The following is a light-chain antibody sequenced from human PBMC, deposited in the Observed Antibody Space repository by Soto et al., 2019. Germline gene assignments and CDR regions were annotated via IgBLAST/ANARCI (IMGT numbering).Light chain of an antibody. CDR1: QSIQTW. CDR3: QQLDSYPRT. J-gene: IGKJ3*01. Sequence: DIQMTQSPSTLSASVGDRVTISCRASQSIQTWLAWYQQRPGKAPNLLIFDASDLASGVSSRFSGSGSGAEFTLTISSLQADDFATYYCQQLDSYPRTFGPGTKVDIK. V-gene: IGKV1-5*01. CDR2: DAS.